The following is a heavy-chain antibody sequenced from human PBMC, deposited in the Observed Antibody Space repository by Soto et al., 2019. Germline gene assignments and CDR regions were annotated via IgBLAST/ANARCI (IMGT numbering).Heavy chain of an antibody. D-gene: IGHD2-2*02. CDR2: ISYDGSNK. V-gene: IGHV3-30-3*01. J-gene: IGHJ6*02. Sequence: LRLSCAASGFTFSSYAMHWVRQAPGKGLEWVAVISYDGSNKYYADSVKGRFTISRDNSKKTLYLQMNSLRAEDTAVYYCARDICSSTSCYTIFYYGMDVWGQGTTVNVSS. CDR3: ARDICSSTSCYTIFYYGMDV. CDR1: GFTFSSYA.